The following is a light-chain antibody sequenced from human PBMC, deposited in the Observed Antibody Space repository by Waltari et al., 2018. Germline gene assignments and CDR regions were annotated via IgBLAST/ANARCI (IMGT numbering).Light chain of an antibody. Sequence: EIVLTQSPGTASLSPGERVTLSCRASQRVGSSSLAWYQQKPGQATRLVIYRASRRATGIPDRCSGSGSGTDFSLTISRLEPEDFAVYYCQQHGTLPATFGQGTKVEIK. J-gene: IGKJ1*01. V-gene: IGKV3-20*01. CDR3: QQHGTLPAT. CDR1: QRVGSSS. CDR2: RAS.